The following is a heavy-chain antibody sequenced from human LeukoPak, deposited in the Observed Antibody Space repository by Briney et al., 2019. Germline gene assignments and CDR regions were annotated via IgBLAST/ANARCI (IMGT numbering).Heavy chain of an antibody. D-gene: IGHD3-16*01. V-gene: IGHV4-59*01. Sequence: SETLSLTCTVSGASMSSYYWSWIRQPPGKGLEWIGYIYYSGSTNYNPSLTSRVTISVDTSKNQFTLKLSSVTAADTAVYYCARGRYGWLPFDYWGQGTLVTVSS. CDR1: GASMSSYY. CDR2: IYYSGST. CDR3: ARGRYGWLPFDY. J-gene: IGHJ4*02.